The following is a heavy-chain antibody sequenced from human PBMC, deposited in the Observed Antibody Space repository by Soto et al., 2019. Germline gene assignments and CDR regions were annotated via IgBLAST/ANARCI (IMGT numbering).Heavy chain of an antibody. V-gene: IGHV1-18*01. CDR1: CYTFSSYV. D-gene: IGHD6-25*01. J-gene: IGHJ5*02. Sequence: QVQLMQSRPEVKTPGASVKLSCKASCYTFSSYVITWVRQAPGQGLEWMGWISPFNYNTNYAQKFQGRVTMTTDTSTNTAYMELRSLRSDDTAVYYCARGGRRLGWFDPWGQGTLVTVSS. CDR3: ARGGRRLGWFDP. CDR2: ISPFNYNT.